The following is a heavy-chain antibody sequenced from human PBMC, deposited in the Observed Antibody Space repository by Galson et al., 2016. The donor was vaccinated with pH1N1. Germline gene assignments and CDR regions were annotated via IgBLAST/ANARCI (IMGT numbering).Heavy chain of an antibody. Sequence: SLRLSCAASGFTFSGYWMTWVRQAPGKGLEWVANIKHDGSEKYYVDSVKGRFTVARDNVKKSVYLQMNSLRAEDKAVYYCARIGDYYDGEGCYSCYFDYWGQGTLVTVSS. D-gene: IGHD3-22*01. CDR3: ARIGDYYDGEGCYSCYFDY. J-gene: IGHJ4*02. CDR2: IKHDGSEK. CDR1: GFTFSGYW. V-gene: IGHV3-7*01.